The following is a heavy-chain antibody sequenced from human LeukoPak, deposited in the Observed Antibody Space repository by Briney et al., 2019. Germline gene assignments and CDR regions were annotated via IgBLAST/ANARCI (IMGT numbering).Heavy chain of an antibody. J-gene: IGHJ4*02. D-gene: IGHD5-24*01. Sequence: GGSLRLSCAASVFSLSGAWIKWVRQALGKGQEWVARIKHKPNGETIDYAAPVKGRFTISRDDSENMAYLQMDSLRTEDTAVYYCTTGWGEGYKSGGPGTLVTVSS. CDR2: IKHKPNGETI. CDR1: VFSLSGAW. V-gene: IGHV3-15*07. CDR3: TTGWGEGYKS.